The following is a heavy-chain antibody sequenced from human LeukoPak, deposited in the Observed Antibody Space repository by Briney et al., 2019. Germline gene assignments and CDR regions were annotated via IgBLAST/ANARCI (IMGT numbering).Heavy chain of an antibody. V-gene: IGHV3-23*01. CDR3: AKDFTVVVPTAVAPFDY. CDR1: GLTFRGCA. Sequence: GGSLRLSCAASGLTFRGCAMSWVRQAPGKGLEWVSGISGSGDRTYYADSVKGRFTISRDNSKNTLYLQMNTLRAEDTAVYYCAKDFTVVVPTAVAPFDYWGQGTLVTVSS. CDR2: ISGSGDRT. D-gene: IGHD2-2*01. J-gene: IGHJ4*02.